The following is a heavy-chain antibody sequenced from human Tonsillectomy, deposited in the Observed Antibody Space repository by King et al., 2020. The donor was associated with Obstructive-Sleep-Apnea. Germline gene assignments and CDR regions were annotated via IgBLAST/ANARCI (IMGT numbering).Heavy chain of an antibody. CDR3: ARDVQVISAFDY. V-gene: IGHV3-7*01. CDR2: IKEDGSKI. Sequence: VQLVESGGGLVQPGGSLRLSCAASGFTFSSYWMSWVRQAPGKGMEWVANIKEDGSKIYYVDSVKGRFTISRDNAKNSLYLQMNSLRAEDTAVYYCARDVQVISAFDYSGQGTLVTVSS. J-gene: IGHJ4*02. CDR1: GFTFSSYW. D-gene: IGHD3-22*01.